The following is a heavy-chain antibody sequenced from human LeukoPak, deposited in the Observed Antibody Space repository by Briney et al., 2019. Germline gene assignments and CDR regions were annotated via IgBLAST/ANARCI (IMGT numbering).Heavy chain of an antibody. CDR1: GFSFSTYT. CDR3: ASQTGFWSGHYNWFDP. Sequence: GGSLRLSCAASGFSFSTYTTHWVRQAPGKGLEWVALISYDGSHIYYADSVRGRFTISRDISKSTLYLQMNSLRAEDTAVYYCASQTGFWSGHYNWFDPWGQGTLVTVSS. V-gene: IGHV3-30-3*01. J-gene: IGHJ5*02. D-gene: IGHD3-3*01. CDR2: ISYDGSHI.